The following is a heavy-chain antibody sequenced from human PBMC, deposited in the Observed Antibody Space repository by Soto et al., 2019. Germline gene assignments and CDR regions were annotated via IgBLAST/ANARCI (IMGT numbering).Heavy chain of an antibody. D-gene: IGHD6-19*01. Sequence: PGGSLRLSCAASGFTFSSYAMSWVRQAPGKGLEWVSAISGSGGSTYYADSVKGRFTISRDNSKNTLYLQMNSLRAEDTAVYYCAKPIYSSGWYADFDYWGQGTLVTVSS. J-gene: IGHJ4*02. CDR3: AKPIYSSGWYADFDY. CDR1: GFTFSSYA. CDR2: ISGSGGST. V-gene: IGHV3-23*01.